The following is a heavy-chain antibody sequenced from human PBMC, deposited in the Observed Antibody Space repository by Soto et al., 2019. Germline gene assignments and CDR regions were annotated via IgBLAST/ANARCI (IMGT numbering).Heavy chain of an antibody. J-gene: IGHJ6*02. Sequence: PGGSLRLSCAASGFTFSSYAMHWVRQAPGKGLEWVAVISYDGSSKYYADSVKGRFTISRDNSKNTLYLQMNSLRAEDTAVYYCARDPRVVVVAASYYYYGMDVWGQGTTVTVSS. CDR2: ISYDGSSK. V-gene: IGHV3-30-3*01. CDR1: GFTFSSYA. CDR3: ARDPRVVVVAASYYYYGMDV. D-gene: IGHD2-15*01.